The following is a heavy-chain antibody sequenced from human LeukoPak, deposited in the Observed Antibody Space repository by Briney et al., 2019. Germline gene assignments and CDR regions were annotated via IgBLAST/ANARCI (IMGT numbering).Heavy chain of an antibody. CDR3: ARGLGGSYWGYYYYGMDV. V-gene: IGHV3-21*01. Sequence: GGSLRLSCAASGFTFSSYSMTWVRQAPGKGLEWVSSISSSSSYIYYADSVKGRFTISRDNAKNSLYLQMNSLRAEDTAVYYCARGLGGSYWGYYYYGMDVWGQGTTVTVSS. CDR2: ISSSSSYI. J-gene: IGHJ6*02. CDR1: GFTFSSYS. D-gene: IGHD1-26*01.